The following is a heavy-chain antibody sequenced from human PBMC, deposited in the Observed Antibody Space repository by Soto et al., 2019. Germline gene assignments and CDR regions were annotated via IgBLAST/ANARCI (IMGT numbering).Heavy chain of an antibody. CDR1: GSIFRGYG. CDR2: IRYDGSNI. Sequence: GGSLRLSCAASGSIFRGYGMHWVRQAPGKGLEWVAVIRYDGSNINYADSVMGRFTISRDNSRNTLYLQMNSLRAEDTAVYYCARDGVGSTAYFGYFDYWGLGTLVTVSS. D-gene: IGHD1-26*01. CDR3: ARDGVGSTAYFGYFDY. J-gene: IGHJ4*02. V-gene: IGHV3-33*01.